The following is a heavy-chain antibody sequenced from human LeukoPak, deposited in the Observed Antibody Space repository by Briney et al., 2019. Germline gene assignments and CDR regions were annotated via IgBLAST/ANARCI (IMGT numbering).Heavy chain of an antibody. Sequence: GGSLRLSCAASGFTFSSYSMNWVRQAPGKGLEWASGISGSGDSTYSADSVKGRFTISRDNSKNMLYLQMNSLRAEDTAVYYCARDPYSGGYGDYYYYYMDLWGQGTTVTISS. J-gene: IGHJ6*03. D-gene: IGHD1-26*01. CDR1: GFTFSSYS. CDR2: ISGSGDST. CDR3: ARDPYSGGYGDYYYYYMDL. V-gene: IGHV3-23*01.